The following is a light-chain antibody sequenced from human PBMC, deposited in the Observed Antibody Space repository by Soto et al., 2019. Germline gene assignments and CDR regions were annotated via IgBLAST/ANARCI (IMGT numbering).Light chain of an antibody. CDR2: GVS. CDR3: HQYNNWPPWT. CDR1: QSVSNN. Sequence: EIVLTQSPGTLSLSPGERATLSCRASQSVSNNLAWFQQKPGQAPRLLIYGVSTRAAGIPTRFSGSGSGTEFTLTISSLQSEDFAVYYCHQYNNWPPWTFGPGTKVDI. J-gene: IGKJ1*01. V-gene: IGKV3-15*01.